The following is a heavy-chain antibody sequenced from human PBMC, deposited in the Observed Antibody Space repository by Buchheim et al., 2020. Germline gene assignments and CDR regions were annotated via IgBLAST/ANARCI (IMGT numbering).Heavy chain of an antibody. V-gene: IGHV1-46*01. CDR3: ARGGGVGELGAYWYFDL. J-gene: IGHJ2*01. D-gene: IGHD3-16*01. CDR1: GYTFTSSY. Sequence: QVQLVQSGAEVKKPGASVKVSCKASGYTFTSSYVHWVRQAPGQGLEWMGIITPSGGSTRYAQKFHGSVNMNRHTYTSTVYMELSGLRSEDTAVYYCARGGGVGELGAYWYFDLWGRGTL. CDR2: ITPSGGST.